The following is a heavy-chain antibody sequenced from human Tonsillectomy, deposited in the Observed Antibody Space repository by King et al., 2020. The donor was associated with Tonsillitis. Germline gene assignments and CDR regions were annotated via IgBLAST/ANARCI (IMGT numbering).Heavy chain of an antibody. D-gene: IGHD3-22*01. J-gene: IGHJ1*01. V-gene: IGHV3-9*01. CDR3: AKDPGYYDSSGYHFEYFHH. CDR2: ITWNGHSI. CDR1: GFTFDDYA. Sequence: QLVQSGGGLIQPGRSLRLSCAASGFTFDDYAMHWVRQAPGKGLEWVSGITWNGHSIGYADSVRGRFTISRDNAKNSLFLQMNSLRAEDTAFYYCAKDPGYYDSSGYHFEYFHHWGQGTLVTVSS.